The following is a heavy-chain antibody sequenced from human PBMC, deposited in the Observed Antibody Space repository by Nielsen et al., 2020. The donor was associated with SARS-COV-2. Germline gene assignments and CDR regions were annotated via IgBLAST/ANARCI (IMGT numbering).Heavy chain of an antibody. CDR2: INSDGSST. J-gene: IGHJ4*02. CDR1: GFTFSSYW. V-gene: IGHV3-74*01. Sequence: GESLKISCAASGFTFSSYWMHWVRQAPGKGLVWVSRINSDGSSTSYADSVKGRFTISRDNAKNTLYLQMNSLRAEDTAVYYCAATAPRDYDSSGYYFDYWGQGTLVTVSS. D-gene: IGHD3-22*01. CDR3: AATAPRDYDSSGYYFDY.